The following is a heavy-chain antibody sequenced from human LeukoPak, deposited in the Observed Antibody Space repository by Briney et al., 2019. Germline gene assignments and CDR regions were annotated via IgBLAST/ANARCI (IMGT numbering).Heavy chain of an antibody. CDR2: IIPSGGST. V-gene: IGHV1-46*01. CDR3: ARDGHTSADAEDAFDI. CDR1: GYRFTGYY. Sequence: ASVKVSCKASGYRFTGYYMHWVRQAPGQGLEWMGIIIPSGGSTSYAQKFQGRVTMTRDTSTSTVYMELSSLRSEHTAVYYCARDGHTSADAEDAFDIWGQGTMVTVSS. J-gene: IGHJ3*02. D-gene: IGHD6-13*01.